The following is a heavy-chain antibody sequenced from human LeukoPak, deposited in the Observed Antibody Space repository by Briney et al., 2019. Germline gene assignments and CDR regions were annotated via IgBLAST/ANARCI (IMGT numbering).Heavy chain of an antibody. CDR3: ARDPLIAVAGTMNYYGMDV. J-gene: IGHJ6*04. CDR1: GGSFSGYY. V-gene: IGHV4-34*01. CDR2: INHSGST. Sequence: SETLSLTCAVHGGSFSGYYWSWIRQPPGKGLEWIGEINHSGSTNYNPSLKSRVTISVDTSKNQFSLKLSSVTAADTAVYYCARDPLIAVAGTMNYYGMDVWGKGTTVTVSS. D-gene: IGHD6-19*01.